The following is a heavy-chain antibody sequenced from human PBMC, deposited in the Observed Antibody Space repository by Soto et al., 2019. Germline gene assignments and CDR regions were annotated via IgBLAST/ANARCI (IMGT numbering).Heavy chain of an antibody. CDR3: AKGLISGRWYAED. CDR2: ISPGGAS. J-gene: IGHJ4*02. Sequence: EVHLLESGGGLVQXGXXXRXXXXXXXXXXXTXXXTWVRQAPGKGLEWVATISPGGASFYADSVKGRFTISRDNSKNTMYLQMNNLRVEDTAVFYCAKGLISGRWYAEDWGQGTMVTVSS. D-gene: IGHD6-13*01. CDR1: XXXXXTXX. V-gene: IGHV3-23*01.